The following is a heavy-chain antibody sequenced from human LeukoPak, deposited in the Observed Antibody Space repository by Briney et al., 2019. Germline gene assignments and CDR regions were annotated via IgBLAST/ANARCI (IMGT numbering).Heavy chain of an antibody. CDR1: GGSISNYY. D-gene: IGHD1-26*01. V-gene: IGHV4-59*08. J-gene: IGHJ4*02. CDR2: VYYSGST. Sequence: MASETLSLTCTVSGGSISNYYWSWIRQPPGKGLEWIGYVYYSGSTNYNPSLKSRVTISVDASRNQFSLKVRSVTAADTAVYYCARQLGWARGLDYWGQGTLVTVSS. CDR3: ARQLGWARGLDY.